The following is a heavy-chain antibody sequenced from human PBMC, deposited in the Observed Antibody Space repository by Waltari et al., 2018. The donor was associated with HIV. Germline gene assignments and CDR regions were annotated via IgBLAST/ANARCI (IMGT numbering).Heavy chain of an antibody. J-gene: IGHJ4*02. CDR3: ARDHYYGSSGYYSDD. D-gene: IGHD3-22*01. CDR2: SSGYNGDT. CDR1: GYTFTNYG. Sequence: QVHLVQAGAELRKPGASVTVSCKASGYTFTNYGITWVRQAPGQGLEWMGWSSGYNGDTKYAQKVRGRVTMTTDTSTSTAYLEMGSLGFDDTAVYYCARDHYYGSSGYYSDDWGQGTLVTVSS. V-gene: IGHV1-18*01.